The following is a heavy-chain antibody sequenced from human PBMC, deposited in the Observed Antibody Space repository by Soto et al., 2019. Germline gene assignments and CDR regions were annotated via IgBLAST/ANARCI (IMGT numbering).Heavy chain of an antibody. J-gene: IGHJ6*02. V-gene: IGHV1-18*04. CDR2: ISAYNGNT. D-gene: IGHD2-2*01. CDR3: ATDCSSTSSLGYYGMDV. Sequence: ASVKVSCKASGYTFTSYGISWVRQAPGQGLEWMGWISAYNGNTNYAQKLQGRVTMTTDTSTSTAYMELRSLRSDDTAVYYCATDCSSTSSLGYYGMDVWGQGTTVTVSS. CDR1: GYTFTSYG.